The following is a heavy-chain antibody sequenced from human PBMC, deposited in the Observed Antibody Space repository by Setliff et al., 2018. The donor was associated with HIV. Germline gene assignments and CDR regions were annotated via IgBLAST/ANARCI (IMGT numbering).Heavy chain of an antibody. CDR2: INHSGST. V-gene: IGHV4-34*01. D-gene: IGHD4-17*01. CDR3: ARDIWAYGLMGS. J-gene: IGHJ5*02. Sequence: PSETLSLTCAVYGGSFSGYYWSWIRQSPGKGLEWIGEINHSGSTNYNPSLKSRVTILGDTSKNQFSLKLSSVTAADTAVYYCARDIWAYGLMGSWGQGTLVTVSS. CDR1: GGSFSGYY.